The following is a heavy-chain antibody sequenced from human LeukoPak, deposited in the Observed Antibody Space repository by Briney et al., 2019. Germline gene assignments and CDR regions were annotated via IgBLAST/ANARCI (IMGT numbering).Heavy chain of an antibody. V-gene: IGHV3-23*01. J-gene: IGHJ4*02. CDR3: ANALGGGNTWYYFDC. D-gene: IGHD6-13*01. CDR1: GFTFSSYA. Sequence: PGGSLRLSCAASGFTFSSYAMSWVRHGPGKGLEWVSKLSGSGGSPNYANSVKGRFTISRDNSKNTLYLQMNSLRAEDTAVYYCANALGGGNTWYYFDCWGQATLVTVSS. CDR2: LSGSGGSP.